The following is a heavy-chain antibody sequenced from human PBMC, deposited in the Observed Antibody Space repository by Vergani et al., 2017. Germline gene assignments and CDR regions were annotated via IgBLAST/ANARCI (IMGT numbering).Heavy chain of an antibody. Sequence: QVDLQESGPGLVKSSETLSLNCAVSGYSVGSGYYWGWIRQPPGRGLEWIGCVHRNGNTYYTSSLRSRATISRDTSKHQSSLRLTSLTAADTAGYYCARQNPYGSAHVDFWGRGVLVTGSA. CDR1: GYSVGSGYY. V-gene: IGHV4-38-2*01. CDR3: ARQNPYGSAHVDF. J-gene: IGHJ4*02. D-gene: IGHD3-10*01. CDR2: VHRNGNT.